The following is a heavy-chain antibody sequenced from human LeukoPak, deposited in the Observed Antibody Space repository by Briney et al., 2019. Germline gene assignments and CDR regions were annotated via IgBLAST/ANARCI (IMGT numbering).Heavy chain of an antibody. CDR2: IYYSGST. CDR3: ARLDGGAWRYFDL. D-gene: IGHD3-16*01. J-gene: IGHJ2*01. Sequence: SETLTLTCTVSGGSISSYYWSWIRQPPGKGLEWIGYIYYSGSTNYNPSLKSRVTISVDTSKNQFSLKLSSVTAADTAVYYCARLDGGAWRYFDLWGRGTLVTVSS. CDR1: GGSISSYY. V-gene: IGHV4-59*01.